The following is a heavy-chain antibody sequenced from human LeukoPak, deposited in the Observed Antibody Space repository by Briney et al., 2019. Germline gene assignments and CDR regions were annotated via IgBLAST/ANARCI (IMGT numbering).Heavy chain of an antibody. J-gene: IGHJ4*02. V-gene: IGHV3-23*01. CDR3: ARDEVGGVKY. D-gene: IGHD3-16*01. CDR2: ISGSGGST. Sequence: GGSLRLSCAAPGFTFSSYAMSWVRKAPGKGLEWVSAISGSGGSTYYADSVKGRFTISRDNSKNTLYLQMNSLRAEDTAVYYCARDEVGGVKYWGQGTLVTVSS. CDR1: GFTFSSYA.